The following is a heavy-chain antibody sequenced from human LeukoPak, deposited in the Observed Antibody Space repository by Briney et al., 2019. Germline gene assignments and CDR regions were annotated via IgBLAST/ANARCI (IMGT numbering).Heavy chain of an antibody. CDR1: GFTFTNFG. D-gene: IGHD2/OR15-2a*01. CDR2: ISGSGGTT. J-gene: IGHJ3*02. V-gene: IGHV3-23*01. Sequence: PGGSLRLSCAASGFTFTNFGMSWVRQTPGKGLEWVSGISGSGGTTYYADSVKGRFTISRDNAKNSLYLQMNSLRAEDTAVYYCARAFLGAFDIWGQGTMVTVSS. CDR3: ARAFLGAFDI.